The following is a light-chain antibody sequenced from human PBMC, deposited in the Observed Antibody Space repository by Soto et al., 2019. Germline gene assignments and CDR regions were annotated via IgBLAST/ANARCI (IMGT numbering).Light chain of an antibody. CDR3: QQVKSYPRT. V-gene: IGKV3-20*01. CDR2: GAS. J-gene: IGKJ4*01. Sequence: EIVLTQSPGTLSLSPGARATVSCSAGQSVRSQYLASDQQKPRQAPRLLTYGASTRAPGIPARFSGSGSGTEFTLTLSSLQPEDFATYYCQQVKSYPRTFGGGTKVDI. CDR1: QSVRSQY.